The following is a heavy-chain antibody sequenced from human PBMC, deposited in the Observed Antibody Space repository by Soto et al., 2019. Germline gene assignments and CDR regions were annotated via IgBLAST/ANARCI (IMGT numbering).Heavy chain of an antibody. CDR3: ARDAHPPELRFLEWHNYDYNGMDV. Sequence: QVQVVQSGDEVKETGASVRVSCKTSGYSCTAYGISWVRQAPGQGLEWMGWISCYNGKTKYAQKVQGRVTMTTDTSPSTAYMEVRSLRSDDTAIYYCARDAHPPELRFLEWHNYDYNGMDVWGQGTTVTVSS. V-gene: IGHV1-18*01. J-gene: IGHJ6*02. CDR1: GYSCTAYG. D-gene: IGHD3-3*01. CDR2: ISCYNGKT.